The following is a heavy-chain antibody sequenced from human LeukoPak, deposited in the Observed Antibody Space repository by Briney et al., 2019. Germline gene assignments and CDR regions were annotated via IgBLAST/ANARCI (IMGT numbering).Heavy chain of an antibody. CDR2: FDPEDGET. V-gene: IGHV1-24*01. CDR1: GYTLTELS. Sequence: ASVKVSCQVSGYTLTELSMHWVRQAPGKGLEWMGGFDPEDGETIYAQKFQGSVTMTEDTSTDTAYMELSSLRSEDTAVYYCATSAGGYGRYWGQGTLVTVSS. J-gene: IGHJ4*02. CDR3: ATSAGGYGRY. D-gene: IGHD5-12*01.